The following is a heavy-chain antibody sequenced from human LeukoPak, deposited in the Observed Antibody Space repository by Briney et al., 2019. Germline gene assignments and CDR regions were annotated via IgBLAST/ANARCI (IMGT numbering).Heavy chain of an antibody. J-gene: IGHJ4*02. V-gene: IGHV3-7*01. D-gene: IGHD3-22*01. CDR3: ARATYYYCSSDYYPLGY. CDR1: GFTFSSYW. CDR2: IKHNGSKK. Sequence: GGSLRLSCAASGFTFSSYWWSWVRQAPGKGLEWMANIKHNGSKKYNVDSVKGRFSISGDKAKISLYLQMNSLRAEDTAVYYCARATYYYCSSDYYPLGYWGQGTLVTVSS.